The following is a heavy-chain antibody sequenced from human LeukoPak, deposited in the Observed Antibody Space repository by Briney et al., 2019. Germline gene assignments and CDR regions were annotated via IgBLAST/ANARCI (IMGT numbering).Heavy chain of an antibody. Sequence: GGSLRLSCAASGFTFSSYAMSWVRQAPGKGLEWVSAISGSGGSTYYADSVEGRFTISRDNSKNTLYLQMNSLRAEDTAVYYCARASRWLQLRGVWDAFDIWGQGTMVTVSS. J-gene: IGHJ3*02. CDR3: ARASRWLQLRGVWDAFDI. D-gene: IGHD5-24*01. V-gene: IGHV3-23*01. CDR2: ISGSGGST. CDR1: GFTFSSYA.